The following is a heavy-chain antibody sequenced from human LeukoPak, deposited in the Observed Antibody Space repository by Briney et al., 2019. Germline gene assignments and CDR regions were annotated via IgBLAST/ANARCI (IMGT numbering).Heavy chain of an antibody. CDR1: GFTFSSYW. CDR3: ARGSHCSGGSCYLVNFFDY. D-gene: IGHD2-15*01. Sequence: GGSLRLSCAASGFTFSSYWMSWVRQAPGKGLEWVANIKQDGSEKYYVDSVKGRFTISRDNAKNSLYLQMNSLRAEDTAVYYCARGSHCSGGSCYLVNFFDYWGQGTLVTVSS. CDR2: IKQDGSEK. J-gene: IGHJ4*02. V-gene: IGHV3-7*01.